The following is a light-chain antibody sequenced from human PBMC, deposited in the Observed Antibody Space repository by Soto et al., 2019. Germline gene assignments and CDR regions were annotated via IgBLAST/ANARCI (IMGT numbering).Light chain of an antibody. CDR1: QGIRND. Sequence: AIQMTQSPSSLSASVGDRVTITCRASQGIRNDLGWYQQKPGKAPKLLIYAASSLQSGVPSRFSGSGAGTDVTLTISSLQPEDFATYYCLQDYNYPYTFGQGTKLEIK. J-gene: IGKJ2*01. CDR2: AAS. CDR3: LQDYNYPYT. V-gene: IGKV1-6*01.